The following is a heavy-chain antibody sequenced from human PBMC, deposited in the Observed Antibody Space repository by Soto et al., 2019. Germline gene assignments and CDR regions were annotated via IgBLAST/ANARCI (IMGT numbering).Heavy chain of an antibody. CDR2: IYYSGST. D-gene: IGHD2-2*01. Sequence: QLQLQESGPGLVKPSETLSLTCTVSGGSISSSSYYWGWIRQPPGKGLEWIGSIYYSGSTYYNPSLKSRVTISVDTSKNHFSLKLSSVTAADTAVYYCAIGYCSSTSCYVDYYYYMDVWGKGTTVTVSS. J-gene: IGHJ6*03. V-gene: IGHV4-39*01. CDR3: AIGYCSSTSCYVDYYYYMDV. CDR1: GGSISSSSYY.